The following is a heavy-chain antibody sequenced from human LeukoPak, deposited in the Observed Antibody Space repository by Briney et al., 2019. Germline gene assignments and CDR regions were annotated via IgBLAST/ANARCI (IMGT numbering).Heavy chain of an antibody. CDR2: IGGSGTI. J-gene: IGHJ4*02. D-gene: IGHD3/OR15-3a*01. Sequence: GGSLRLSCAASGFTFSTYAMSWVRQAPGKGLEWVSVIGGSGTIYYADSVKGRFTISRDNPKSTLYLQMNSLRAEDTAVYFCANKQIGPNPFDDWGQGTLVTVSS. V-gene: IGHV3-23*01. CDR1: GFTFSTYA. CDR3: ANKQIGPNPFDD.